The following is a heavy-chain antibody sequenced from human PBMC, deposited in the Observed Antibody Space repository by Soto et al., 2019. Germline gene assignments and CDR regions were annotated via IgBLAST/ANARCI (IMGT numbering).Heavy chain of an antibody. D-gene: IGHD3-3*01. CDR2: ISGSGDST. J-gene: IGHJ4*02. V-gene: IGHV3-23*01. CDR1: GFTFSSYA. Sequence: GGSLRLSCAASGFTFSSYAMTWVRQAPGKGLESVSSISGSGDSTYYADSVKGRFTISRDNSKNTLYLQMNSLRAEDTAVFYCARDGRRFLEWLSYSDYWGLGTLVTVSS. CDR3: ARDGRRFLEWLSYSDY.